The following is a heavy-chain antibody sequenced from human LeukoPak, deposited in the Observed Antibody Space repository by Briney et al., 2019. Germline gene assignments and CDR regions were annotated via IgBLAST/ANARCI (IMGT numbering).Heavy chain of an antibody. V-gene: IGHV4-34*01. CDR2: INHSGST. D-gene: IGHD3-10*01. J-gene: IGHJ5*02. CDR1: GGSFSGYY. CDR3: ARRLLWFVSWFDP. Sequence: MTSETLSLTCAVYGGSFSGYYWSWIRQPPGKGLEWIGEINHSGSTNYNPSLKSRVTISVDTSKNQFSLKLSSVTAADTAVYYCARRLLWFVSWFDPWGQGTLVTVSS.